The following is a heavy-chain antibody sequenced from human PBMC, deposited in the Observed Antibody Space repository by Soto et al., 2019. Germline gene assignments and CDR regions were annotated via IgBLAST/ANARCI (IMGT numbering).Heavy chain of an antibody. CDR2: IDAEDGET. CDR3: ARDPGELPPDY. V-gene: IGHV1-24*01. CDR1: GYTLTELS. D-gene: IGHD1-26*01. Sequence: GASVKVSCKVSGYTLTELSMHWVRQAPGKGLEWMGGIDAEDGETIYAQKLQGRVTMTEDTSTSTAYMELRSLRSDDTAVYYCARDPGELPPDYWGQGTLVTVSS. J-gene: IGHJ4*02.